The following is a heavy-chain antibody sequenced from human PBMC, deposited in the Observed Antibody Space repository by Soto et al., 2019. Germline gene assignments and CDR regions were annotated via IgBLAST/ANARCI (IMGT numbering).Heavy chain of an antibody. CDR2: IIPIFGTA. CDR3: ARAGSRIAAAGFDAFDI. V-gene: IGHV1-69*13. J-gene: IGHJ3*02. D-gene: IGHD6-13*01. Sequence: SVKVSCKASGGTFSSYAISWVRQAPGQGLEWMGGIIPIFGTANYAQKFQGRVTITADESTSTAYMELSSLRSEDTAVYYCARAGSRIAAAGFDAFDIWGQGTMVTVSS. CDR1: GGTFSSYA.